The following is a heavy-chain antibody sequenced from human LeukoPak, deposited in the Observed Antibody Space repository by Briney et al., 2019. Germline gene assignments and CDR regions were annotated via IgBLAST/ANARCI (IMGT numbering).Heavy chain of an antibody. Sequence: GGSLRLSCAASGFTFSNYAMHWVRQAPGKGLEWVAIISYDGSNKYFADSVKGRFTISRDTSKNTLYLQMNNLRAEDTAVYYCAKSEEQLTYFDYWGQGTLVTVSS. CDR1: GFTFSNYA. CDR2: ISYDGSNK. V-gene: IGHV3-30-3*02. J-gene: IGHJ4*02. CDR3: AKSEEQLTYFDY. D-gene: IGHD6-6*01.